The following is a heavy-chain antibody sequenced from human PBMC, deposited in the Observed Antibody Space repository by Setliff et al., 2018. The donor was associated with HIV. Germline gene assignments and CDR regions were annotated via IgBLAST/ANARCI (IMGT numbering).Heavy chain of an antibody. Sequence: SETLSLTCTVSGGSISSYYWSWIRQPAGKGLEWIGRIYTSGSTNYNPSLKSRVTMSVDTYKNQSSLKLSSVTAADTAVYYCARDTTPGIGQAANWFDPWGQGTLVTVSS. V-gene: IGHV4-4*07. CDR2: IYTSGST. J-gene: IGHJ5*02. CDR3: ARDTTPGIGQAANWFDP. D-gene: IGHD1-1*01. CDR1: GGSISSYY.